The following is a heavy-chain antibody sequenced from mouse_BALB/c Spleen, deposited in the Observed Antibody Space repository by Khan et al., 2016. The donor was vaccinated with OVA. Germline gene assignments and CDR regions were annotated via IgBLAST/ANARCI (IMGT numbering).Heavy chain of an antibody. D-gene: IGHD3-3*01. Sequence: EVKLLESGPGLVKPSQSLSLTCTVTGYSITSDYAWNWLRQFPGNKLEWMGYITYSGSTSYTPSLKSRISITRDTSKNQFFLPLSSVTTGDTATYYCARGRAYWGQGTLVTVSA. CDR2: ITYSGST. CDR3: ARGRAY. J-gene: IGHJ3*01. V-gene: IGHV3-2*02. CDR1: GYSITSDYA.